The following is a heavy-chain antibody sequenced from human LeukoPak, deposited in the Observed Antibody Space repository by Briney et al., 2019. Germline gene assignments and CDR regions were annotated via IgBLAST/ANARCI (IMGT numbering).Heavy chain of an antibody. V-gene: IGHV1-69*05. CDR3: ARDAWYYDFWSGYYTRNWFDP. CDR1: GGTFSSYA. CDR2: IIPIFGTA. Sequence: SVKVSCKASGGTFSSYAIGWVRQAPGQGLEWMGGIIPIFGTANYAQKFQGRVTITTDESTSTAYMELGSLRSEDTAVYYCARDAWYYDFWSGYYTRNWFDPWGQGTLVTVSS. J-gene: IGHJ5*02. D-gene: IGHD3-3*01.